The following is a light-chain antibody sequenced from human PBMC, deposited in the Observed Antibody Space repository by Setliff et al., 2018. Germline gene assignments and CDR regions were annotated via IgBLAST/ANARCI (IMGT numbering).Light chain of an antibody. V-gene: IGLV2-8*01. J-gene: IGLJ1*01. CDR3: QSYDSSLSALYV. Sequence: SALTQPPSASGSPGQSVTISCTGTSSDVGGYNYVSWYQQHPGKAPKLMIYEVSKRPSGVPDRFSGSKSGTSASLAITGLQAEDEADYYCQSYDSSLSALYVFGTGTKVTVL. CDR2: EVS. CDR1: SSDVGGYNY.